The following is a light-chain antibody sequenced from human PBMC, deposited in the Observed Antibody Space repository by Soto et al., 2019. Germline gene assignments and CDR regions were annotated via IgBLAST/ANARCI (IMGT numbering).Light chain of an antibody. Sequence: DIPMTQSPSTLSASVGDRVTITCRASQSISTWLAWYQQKPGKGPTLLIYKASRLESGVPSRFSSSGSGTEFALTISSLQPADFATYYCQQYNTYSWTFGQGTKVEV. V-gene: IGKV1-5*03. CDR3: QQYNTYSWT. CDR1: QSISTW. J-gene: IGKJ1*01. CDR2: KAS.